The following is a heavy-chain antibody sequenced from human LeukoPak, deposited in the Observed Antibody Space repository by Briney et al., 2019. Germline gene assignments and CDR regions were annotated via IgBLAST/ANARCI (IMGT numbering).Heavy chain of an antibody. D-gene: IGHD3-22*01. CDR1: GFTFSSYG. J-gene: IGHJ5*02. Sequence: SGGSLRLSCVAPGFTFSSYGMHWVRQAPGKGPEWVSAISGSGGSTYYADSVKGRFTISRDNSKNTLYLQMNSLRAEDTAVYYCAKASLSPPMYYYDSSGYYYNWFDPWGQGTLVTVSS. CDR3: AKASLSPPMYYYDSSGYYYNWFDP. V-gene: IGHV3-23*01. CDR2: ISGSGGST.